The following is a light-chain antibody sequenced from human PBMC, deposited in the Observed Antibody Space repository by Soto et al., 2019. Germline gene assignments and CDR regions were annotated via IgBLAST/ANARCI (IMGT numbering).Light chain of an antibody. Sequence: EIVMTQSPATLSVSPGERATLSCGASQSISSKLAWYQQKPGRAPRLLMFRTSSRATGFPARFSGSGSGTEFNLTISSLKSEDFGVYYCQQYNNWHSATFGGGTKVDIK. V-gene: IGKV3-15*01. J-gene: IGKJ4*01. CDR2: RTS. CDR1: QSISSK. CDR3: QQYNNWHSAT.